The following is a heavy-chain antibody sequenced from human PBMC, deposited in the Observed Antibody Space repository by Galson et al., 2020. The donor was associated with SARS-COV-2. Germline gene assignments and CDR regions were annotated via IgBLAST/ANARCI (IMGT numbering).Heavy chain of an antibody. Sequence: GGSLRLSCAASGFTFRNYAMNWVRQGPGKGLEWVSDISGNSFNTDYADSVKGRFTISRDNSKNMVYLELNNLRADDTAIYFCTKTAYLYSPPGYYFDYWGQGTPVTVSA. D-gene: IGHD2-15*01. J-gene: IGHJ4*02. CDR1: GFTFRNYA. CDR2: ISGNSFNT. V-gene: IGHV3-23*01. CDR3: TKTAYLYSPPGYYFDY.